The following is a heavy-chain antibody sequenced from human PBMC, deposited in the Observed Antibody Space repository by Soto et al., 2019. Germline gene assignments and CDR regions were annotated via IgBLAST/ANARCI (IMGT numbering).Heavy chain of an antibody. CDR3: ARAKAAGTLLEYYYYYMDV. V-gene: IGHV4-31*03. D-gene: IGHD6-13*01. CDR1: GGSINSGLYY. CDR2: IYYSGST. Sequence: SETLSLTCTVSGGSINSGLYYWTWIRQHPEKGLEWIGYIYYSGSTYYNPSLKSRVTISVDTSKNQFSLKLSSVTAADTAVYYCARAKAAGTLLEYYYYYMDVWGKGTTVTVSS. J-gene: IGHJ6*03.